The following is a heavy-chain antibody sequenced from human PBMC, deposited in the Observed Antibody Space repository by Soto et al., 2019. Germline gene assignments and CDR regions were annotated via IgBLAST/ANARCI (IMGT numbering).Heavy chain of an antibody. CDR3: ARVSSSGYYYWFDP. D-gene: IGHD3-22*01. J-gene: IGHJ5*02. Sequence: SETLSLTCAVSGYSISSGYYWGWIRQPPGKGLEWIGSIYHSGSTYYNPSLKSRVTISVDTSKSQFSLKLSSVTAVDTAVYYCARVSSSGYYYWFDPWGQGTLVTISS. CDR2: IYHSGST. CDR1: GYSISSGYY. V-gene: IGHV4-38-2*01.